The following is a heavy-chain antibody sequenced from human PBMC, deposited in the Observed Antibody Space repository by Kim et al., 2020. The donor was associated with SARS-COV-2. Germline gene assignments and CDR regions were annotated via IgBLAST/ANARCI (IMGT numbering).Heavy chain of an antibody. CDR3: ARSLVVPAATPYYFDY. J-gene: IGHJ4*02. CDR2: INHSGST. D-gene: IGHD2-2*01. CDR1: GGSFSGYY. Sequence: SETLSLTCAVYGGSFSGYYWSWIRQPPGKGLEWIGEINHSGSTNYNPSLKSRVTISVDTSKNQFSLKLSSVTAADTAVYYCARSLVVPAATPYYFDYWGQGTLVTVSS. V-gene: IGHV4-34*01.